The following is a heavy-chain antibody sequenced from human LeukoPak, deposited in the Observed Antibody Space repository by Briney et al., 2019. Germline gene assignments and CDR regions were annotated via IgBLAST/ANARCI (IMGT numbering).Heavy chain of an antibody. CDR2: VYHTGST. D-gene: IGHD6-19*01. V-gene: IGHV4-38-2*02. J-gene: IGHJ5*02. CDR3: ARGLGIAVAGTESWFDP. Sequence: SETLSLTCIVSGDSLTSGYYWGWVRQPPGKGLEWIGSVYHTGSTYYNPSLKSRVTITVDTSKNQFSLKLSSVTAADTAVYYCARGLGIAVAGTESWFDPWGQGTLVTVSS. CDR1: GDSLTSGYY.